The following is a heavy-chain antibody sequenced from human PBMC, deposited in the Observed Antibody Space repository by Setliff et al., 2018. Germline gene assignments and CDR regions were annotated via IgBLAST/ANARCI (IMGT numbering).Heavy chain of an antibody. CDR2: FYYSGNT. D-gene: IGHD5-18*01. CDR1: GGSISSGGYY. CDR3: ARVPRFTDTRNAFDI. Sequence: LSLTCTVSGGSISSGGYYWSWIRQHPVKGLEWIGYFYYSGNTYYNPSLKSRVTIAVDTSKNQFSLKLSSVTAADTAVYYCARVPRFTDTRNAFDIWGQGTMVTVSS. J-gene: IGHJ3*02. V-gene: IGHV4-31*03.